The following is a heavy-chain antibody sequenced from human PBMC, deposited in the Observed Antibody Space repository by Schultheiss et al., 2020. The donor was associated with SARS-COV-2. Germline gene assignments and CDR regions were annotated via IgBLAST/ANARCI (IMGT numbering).Heavy chain of an antibody. J-gene: IGHJ4*02. Sequence: ASVKVSCKASGYTFTSYGISWVRQAPGQGLEWMGWISAYNGNTNYAQKLQGRVTMTTDTSTSTAYMELRSLRSDDTAVYYCASQQENDSSFDYWGQGTLVTVFS. CDR1: GYTFTSYG. V-gene: IGHV1-18*01. CDR2: ISAYNGNT. CDR3: ASQQENDSSFDY. D-gene: IGHD3-22*01.